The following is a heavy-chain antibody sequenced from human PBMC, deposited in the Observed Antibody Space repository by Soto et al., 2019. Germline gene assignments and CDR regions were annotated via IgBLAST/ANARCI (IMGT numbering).Heavy chain of an antibody. CDR3: ARGSYAQVPFAY. J-gene: IGHJ4*02. V-gene: IGHV4-31*03. Sequence: LSLTCTVSGGSISSGGYYWSWIRQHPGKGLEWIGYIYYSGSTYYNPSLKSRVTISVDTSKNQFSLKLSSVTAADTAVYYCARGSYAQVPFAYWGQGSLVTVSS. D-gene: IGHD4-17*01. CDR1: GGSISSGGYY. CDR2: IYYSGST.